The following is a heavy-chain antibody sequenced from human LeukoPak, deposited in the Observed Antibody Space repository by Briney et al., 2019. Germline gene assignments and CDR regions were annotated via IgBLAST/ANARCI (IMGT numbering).Heavy chain of an antibody. V-gene: IGHV3-7*03. J-gene: IGHJ4*02. Sequence: PGGSLRLSCAASGIIITSYWMSWVRQTPGKGLEWVANIKQDGSEKNYVDSVKGRFTIFRDNARNSLYLQMNSLRAEDTALYYCAKASLGGDFDYWGQGTLVTVSS. CDR2: IKQDGSEK. CDR3: AKASLGGDFDY. D-gene: IGHD3-16*01. CDR1: GIIITSYW.